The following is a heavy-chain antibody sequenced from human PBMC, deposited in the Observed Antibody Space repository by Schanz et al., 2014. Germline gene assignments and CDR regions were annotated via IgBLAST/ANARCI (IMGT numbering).Heavy chain of an antibody. CDR3: VRDRGFCANDICWLRYDMDV. J-gene: IGHJ6*03. CDR1: GFNFRNYW. Sequence: EGQLVESGGGLVQPGGSLRLSCVVSGFNFRNYWMSWVRQAPGKGLEWVASIKQEGDEKNYVDSVKGRFTISRDNAKNSLFLQMNSLRADDTAVYYCVRDRGFCANDICWLRYDMDVWGNGTTVTVSS. V-gene: IGHV3-7*01. CDR2: IKQEGDEK. D-gene: IGHD2-8*01.